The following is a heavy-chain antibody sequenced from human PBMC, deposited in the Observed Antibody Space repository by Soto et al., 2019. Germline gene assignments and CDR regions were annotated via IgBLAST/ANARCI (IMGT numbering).Heavy chain of an antibody. CDR3: ARQGNWNYNVYWFDH. Sequence: GGSLRLSCAASGFTVSSNYMSWVRQAPGKGLEWVSVIYSGGSTYYADSVKGRFTISRDNSKNTLYLQMNSLRAEDTAVYYCARQGNWNYNVYWFDHWGQGTLVTVSS. D-gene: IGHD1-7*01. CDR2: IYSGGST. J-gene: IGHJ5*02. V-gene: IGHV3-53*01. CDR1: GFTVSSNY.